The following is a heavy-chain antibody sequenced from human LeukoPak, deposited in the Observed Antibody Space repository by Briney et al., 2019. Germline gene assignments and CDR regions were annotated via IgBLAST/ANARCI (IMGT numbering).Heavy chain of an antibody. CDR2: IYSGGSS. CDR1: GFTFSSYR. J-gene: IGHJ4*02. V-gene: IGHV3-53*01. Sequence: GGSLRLSCAGSGFTFSSYRMNWVRQAPGKGLEWVSVIYSGGSSYYADSVKGRFTISRDNAKKSLYLQMNSLRAEDTTLYYCARARGHDSSGSHFDYWGQGTLVTVSS. CDR3: ARARGHDSSGSHFDY. D-gene: IGHD3-22*01.